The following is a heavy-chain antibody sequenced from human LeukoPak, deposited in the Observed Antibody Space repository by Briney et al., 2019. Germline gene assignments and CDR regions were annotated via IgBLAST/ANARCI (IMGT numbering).Heavy chain of an antibody. Sequence: SVKVSCKASGYTLTSYAISWVRQAPGQGLEWMGGIIPIFGTANYAQKFQGRVTITADESTSTAYMELSSLRSEDTAVYYCARDYYDSSGYYPVRVGFDYWGQGTLVTVSS. V-gene: IGHV1-69*13. CDR2: IIPIFGTA. CDR1: GYTLTSYA. J-gene: IGHJ4*02. CDR3: ARDYYDSSGYYPVRVGFDY. D-gene: IGHD3-22*01.